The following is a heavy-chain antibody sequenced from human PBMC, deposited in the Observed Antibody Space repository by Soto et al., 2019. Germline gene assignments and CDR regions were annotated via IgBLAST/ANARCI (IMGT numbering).Heavy chain of an antibody. Sequence: QVQLQESGPGLVKPSQTLSLTCTVSGASISSGAYYWSWIRQHPGKGLEWIGYIFYSGSTYYNPSLKSRVTISVDTAKIQFSLKLTSVTAADTAVYYCARAPTYYYDSSGYYRDWGQGTLVTVSS. D-gene: IGHD3-22*01. V-gene: IGHV4-31*03. CDR2: IFYSGST. CDR1: GASISSGAYY. CDR3: ARAPTYYYDSSGYYRD. J-gene: IGHJ4*02.